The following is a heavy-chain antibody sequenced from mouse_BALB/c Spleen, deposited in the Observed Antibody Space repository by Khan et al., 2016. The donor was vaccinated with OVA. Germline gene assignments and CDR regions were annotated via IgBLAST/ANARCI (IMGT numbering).Heavy chain of an antibody. D-gene: IGHD1-1*01. Sequence: QVQLQQPGAELVKPGTSVKLSCKASGYNFTSYWINWVKLRPGQGLEWIGDIYPGSSSSKYNEKFKSKATLTVDTSSSTAYIQLISLASEDSALYYCARRNYYGTVFFDYWGQGTTLTVSS. CDR2: IYPGSSSS. J-gene: IGHJ2*01. CDR3: ARRNYYGTVFFDY. CDR1: GYNFTSYW. V-gene: IGHV1-55*01.